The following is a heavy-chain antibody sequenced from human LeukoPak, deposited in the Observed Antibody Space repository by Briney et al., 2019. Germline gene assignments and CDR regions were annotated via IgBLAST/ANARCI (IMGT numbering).Heavy chain of an antibody. CDR1: GYTFTSYY. J-gene: IGHJ4*02. D-gene: IGHD6-19*01. V-gene: IGHV1-46*01. CDR2: ITTSGGST. CDR3: ARDFYSSGWSYFDY. Sequence: ASVKVSCKACGYTFTSYYMHWVRQDPGQGLEWMGIITTSGGSTSYAQKFQGRVTMTRDMSTSTVYMELSSLRSEDTAVYYCARDFYSSGWSYFDYWGQGTLVTVSS.